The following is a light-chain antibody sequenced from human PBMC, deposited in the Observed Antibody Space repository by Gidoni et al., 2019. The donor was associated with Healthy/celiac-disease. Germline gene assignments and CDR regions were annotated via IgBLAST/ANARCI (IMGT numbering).Light chain of an antibody. CDR3: AAWDDSLSGVV. CDR2: SKN. J-gene: IGLJ2*01. Sequence: SVLTQPPSASGTPGQRVTISCSGSISNIGSNYVYWYQQRPGTAPKLLIYSKNQRPSGVPDRFSGSKSGTSASLSISGLRSEDEADYYCAAWDDSLSGVVFGGGTKLTVL. CDR1: ISNIGSNY. V-gene: IGLV1-47*02.